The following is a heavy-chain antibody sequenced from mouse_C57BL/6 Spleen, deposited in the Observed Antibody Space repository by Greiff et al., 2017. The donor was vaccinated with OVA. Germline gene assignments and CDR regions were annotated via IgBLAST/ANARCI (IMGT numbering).Heavy chain of an antibody. CDR3: ARNYGSVDY. D-gene: IGHD1-1*01. CDR2: INPGSGGT. J-gene: IGHJ2*01. Sequence: QVQLQQSGAELVRPGTSVKVSCKASGYAFTNYLIEWVKQRPGQGLEWIGVINPGSGGTNYNEKFKGKATLTADKSSSTAYMQLSSLTSEDSAVYFCARNYGSVDYWGLGTTLTVSS. CDR1: GYAFTNYL. V-gene: IGHV1-54*01.